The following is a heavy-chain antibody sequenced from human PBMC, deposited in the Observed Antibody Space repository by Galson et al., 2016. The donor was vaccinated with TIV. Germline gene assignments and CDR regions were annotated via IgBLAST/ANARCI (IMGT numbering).Heavy chain of an antibody. CDR3: ARSYDSSGNRGRFDL. Sequence: SLRLSCAASGFTVSSKYMSWVRQAPGKGLEWVSLIYSDGNTYYADSVKGRFTISSDNSQNTVNLQMNSLRADDTAVYYCARSYDSSGNRGRFDLWGQGTLVIVSS. V-gene: IGHV3-53*01. CDR2: IYSDGNT. CDR1: GFTVSSKY. J-gene: IGHJ4*02. D-gene: IGHD6-25*01.